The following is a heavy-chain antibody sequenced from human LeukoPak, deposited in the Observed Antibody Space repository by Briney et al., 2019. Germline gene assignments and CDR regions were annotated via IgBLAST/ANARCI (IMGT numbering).Heavy chain of an antibody. Sequence: GGSLRLSCAASGFTFSTYAMSWVRQAPGKGLEWVSGISGSGGTTYYADSVKGRFTISRDNSKNTLYLQMNSLRAEDTAVYYCGRGSGSYYFDYWAQGTLVTVSS. D-gene: IGHD3-10*01. CDR3: GRGSGSYYFDY. V-gene: IGHV3-23*01. J-gene: IGHJ4*02. CDR1: GFTFSTYA. CDR2: ISGSGGTT.